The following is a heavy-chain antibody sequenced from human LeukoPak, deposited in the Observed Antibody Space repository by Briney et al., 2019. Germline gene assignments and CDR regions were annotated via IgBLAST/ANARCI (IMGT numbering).Heavy chain of an antibody. V-gene: IGHV4-39*07. Sequence: SETLSLTCTVSGGSINSRTYYWAWIRQPPGKGLEWIGEIYHSGSTNYNPSLKSRVTISVDKSKNQFSLKLSSVTAADTAVYYCARGETYYYDSSGSQLDYWGQGTLVTVSS. D-gene: IGHD3-22*01. CDR2: IYHSGST. CDR1: GGSINSRTYY. J-gene: IGHJ4*02. CDR3: ARGETYYYDSSGSQLDY.